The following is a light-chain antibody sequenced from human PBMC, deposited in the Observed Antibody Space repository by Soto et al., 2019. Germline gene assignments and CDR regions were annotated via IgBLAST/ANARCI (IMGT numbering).Light chain of an antibody. CDR3: QQNNSYYT. Sequence: DIQMTQSPSTLSASVGDRVTITCRASQSISSWLAWYQQKPGKAPKLLIYDASSLESGVPSRFSGSGSGTEFTLIISSLQPDDVATYYCQQNNSYYTFGQGTKLEIK. V-gene: IGKV1-5*01. CDR2: DAS. CDR1: QSISSW. J-gene: IGKJ2*01.